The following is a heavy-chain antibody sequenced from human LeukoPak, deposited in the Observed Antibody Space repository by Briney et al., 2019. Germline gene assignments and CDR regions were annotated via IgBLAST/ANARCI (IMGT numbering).Heavy chain of an antibody. D-gene: IGHD7-27*01. V-gene: IGHV3-53*01. CDR3: ARPPSLGVGTPDVCHM. CDR2: IYSGGST. J-gene: IGHJ3*02. CDR1: VFTPSSNY. Sequence: PGGSLRLSSAASVFTPSSNYRSWGRQAPGKGLEWVSVIYSGGSTYYADSVKGRFTISRDNSKNPLYLQMNILRAEHTAVHLCARPPSLGVGTPDVCHMWGQGTMVTVSS.